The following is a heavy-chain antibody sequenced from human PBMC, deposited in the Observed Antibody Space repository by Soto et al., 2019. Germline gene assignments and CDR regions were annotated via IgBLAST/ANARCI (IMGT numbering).Heavy chain of an antibody. CDR3: ARSSSGWYSFDY. Sequence: EVQLLESGGGLVQPGGSLRLSCAASGITFSSYAMSWVRQAPGKGLEWVSAISGSGAGTYYADSVKGRFTISRDNSKNTLYLRMSSLRAEDTAVYYCARSSSGWYSFDYWGQGALVTVSS. J-gene: IGHJ4*02. CDR2: ISGSGAGT. D-gene: IGHD6-19*01. V-gene: IGHV3-23*01. CDR1: GITFSSYA.